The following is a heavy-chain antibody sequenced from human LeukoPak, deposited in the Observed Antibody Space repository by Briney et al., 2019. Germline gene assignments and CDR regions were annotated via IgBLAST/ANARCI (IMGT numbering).Heavy chain of an antibody. J-gene: IGHJ4*02. D-gene: IGHD3-16*01. CDR3: AKDLRGGLDY. CDR1: GFTFDDYA. CDR2: ISWNSGSI. V-gene: IGHV3-9*01. Sequence: PGGSLRLSCAASGFTFDDYAMHWVRHAPGKGLEWVSGISWNSGSIGYADSVKGRFTISRDNAKNSLYLQMNSLRAEDTALYYCAKDLRGGLDYWGQGTLVTVSS.